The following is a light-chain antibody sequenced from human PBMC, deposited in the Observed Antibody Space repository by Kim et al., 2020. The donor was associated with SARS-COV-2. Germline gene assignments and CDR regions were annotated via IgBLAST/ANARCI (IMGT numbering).Light chain of an antibody. Sequence: ETVMTQSPLSLPVTPGEPASISCRSSQSPLYSNGHTYLDWYLQKPGQSPQLLIYGGSNRASGVPDRFSGSGSGTDFTLKISRVEVGDVGLYYSMKDVQVPPYIFGRGTKREI. V-gene: IGKV2-28*01. CDR2: GGS. CDR3: MKDVQVPPYI. CDR1: QSPLYSNGHTY. J-gene: IGKJ2*01.